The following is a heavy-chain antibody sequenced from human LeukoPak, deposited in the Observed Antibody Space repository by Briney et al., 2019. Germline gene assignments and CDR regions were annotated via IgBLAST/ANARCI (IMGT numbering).Heavy chain of an antibody. CDR1: GFTFSSYW. V-gene: IGHV3-7*03. Sequence: GGSLRLSCVASGFTFSSYWMTWVRQAPGKGLEWVANIKQDGSEKYYVDAVKDRFTISRDNAKNSLYLQMNSLRAEDTAVYYCATSRTFDYWGQGTLVTVSS. CDR3: ATSRTFDY. J-gene: IGHJ4*02. CDR2: IKQDGSEK.